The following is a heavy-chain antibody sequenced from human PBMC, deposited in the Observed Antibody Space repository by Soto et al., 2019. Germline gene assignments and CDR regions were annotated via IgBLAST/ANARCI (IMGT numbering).Heavy chain of an antibody. V-gene: IGHV1-18*01. J-gene: IGHJ4*02. CDR2: ISAYNGNT. Sequence: QVQLVQSGAEVKKPGASVKVSCKASGYTFTSYGISWVRQAPGQGLEWMGWISAYNGNTKYAQNLQGRVTMTPDTSTSTAYMELRRLRSDDTAVYFCASTRVSQSTSIFDYWGQGTLVTVSS. D-gene: IGHD2-2*01. CDR3: ASTRVSQSTSIFDY. CDR1: GYTFTSYG.